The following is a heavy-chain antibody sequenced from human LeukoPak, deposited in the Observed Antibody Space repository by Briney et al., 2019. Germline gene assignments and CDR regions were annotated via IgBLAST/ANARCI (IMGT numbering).Heavy chain of an antibody. CDR1: GFTFSRYW. Sequence: GSLRLSCAASGFTFSRYWMHWVRQAPGKGLVWVSRIKSDGSSTRYADSVKGRFTISRDNSKNTVYLQMNSLRDEDTAVYYCARDHGSGWYAVDYWGQGTLVTVSS. V-gene: IGHV3-74*01. J-gene: IGHJ4*02. D-gene: IGHD6-19*01. CDR2: IKSDGSST. CDR3: ARDHGSGWYAVDY.